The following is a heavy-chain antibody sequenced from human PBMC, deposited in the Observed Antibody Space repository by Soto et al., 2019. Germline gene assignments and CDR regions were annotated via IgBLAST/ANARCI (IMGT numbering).Heavy chain of an antibody. CDR3: ASEKGGFDI. CDR1: GDIFASHY. V-gene: IGHV1-46*01. Sequence: GASVKVSCKASGDIFASHYMHWLRQAPGQGLEWMGYIAPSVGSTAYAQKFQGRVTMTRDMSSSSVYMDLSSLRSDDTAMYYCASEKGGFDIWGQGTVVTVSS. CDR2: IAPSVGST. D-gene: IGHD2-15*01. J-gene: IGHJ3*02.